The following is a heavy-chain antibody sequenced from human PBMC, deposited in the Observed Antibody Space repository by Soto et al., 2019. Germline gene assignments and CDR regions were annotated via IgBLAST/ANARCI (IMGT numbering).Heavy chain of an antibody. J-gene: IGHJ4*02. CDR1: GFTFSSYA. CDR2: ISSTSSYT. Sequence: PRLSCAASGFTFSSYAMNWVRQTQEKGLEWVSSISSTSSYTHYSDSVKGRFTISRDNANNSLFLQMNSLRAEDTATYYCARDLALAGNYWGQGALVTVSS. CDR3: ARDLALAGNY. V-gene: IGHV3-21*01. D-gene: IGHD6-19*01.